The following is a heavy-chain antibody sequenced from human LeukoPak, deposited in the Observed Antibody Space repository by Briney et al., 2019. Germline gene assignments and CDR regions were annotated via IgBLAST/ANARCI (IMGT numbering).Heavy chain of an antibody. CDR2: ISSSSSYI. CDR1: GSTFSSYS. V-gene: IGHV3-21*01. J-gene: IGHJ4*02. D-gene: IGHD3-22*01. Sequence: GGSLRLSCAASGSTFSSYSMNWVRQAPGKGLEWVSSISSSSSYIYYADSVKGRFIISRDNAKNSLYLQMNSLRAEDTAVYYCARAYYDSSGYPCGVDYWGQGTLVTVSS. CDR3: ARAYYDSSGYPCGVDY.